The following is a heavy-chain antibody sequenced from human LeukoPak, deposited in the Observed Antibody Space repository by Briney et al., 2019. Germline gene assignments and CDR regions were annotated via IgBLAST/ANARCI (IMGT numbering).Heavy chain of an antibody. D-gene: IGHD3-9*01. CDR3: ARDQYDNTI. Sequence: GSLRLSCVASGFTFSSHGMNWVRQAPGKGLEWVSGITSGTRTYYADSVKGRFTISRDNSKNTLYLQINSLRVEDTAVYYCARDQYDNTIWGQGTLVTVSS. V-gene: IGHV3-23*01. J-gene: IGHJ4*02. CDR2: ITSGTRT. CDR1: GFTFSSHG.